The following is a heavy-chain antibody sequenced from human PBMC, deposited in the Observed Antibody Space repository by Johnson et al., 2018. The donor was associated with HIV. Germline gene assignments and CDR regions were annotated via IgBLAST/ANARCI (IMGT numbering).Heavy chain of an antibody. D-gene: IGHD3-22*01. CDR2: IKQDGSEK. CDR1: GFTFSSYW. V-gene: IGHV3-7*01. Sequence: VQLVESGGGLVNPGGSLRLSCAASGFTFSSYWMSWVRQAPGQGLEWVANIKQDGSEKYYADSVKGRFTISRDKSENTLYLQMNSLRDEDTAVYYCAKDVGNYWPDSFEFWGQGTMVTVSS. CDR3: AKDVGNYWPDSFEF. J-gene: IGHJ3*01.